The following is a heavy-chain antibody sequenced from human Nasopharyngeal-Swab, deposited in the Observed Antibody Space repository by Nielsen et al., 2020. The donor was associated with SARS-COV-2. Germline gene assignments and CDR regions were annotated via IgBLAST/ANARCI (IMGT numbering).Heavy chain of an antibody. CDR2: ISYDGSNK. J-gene: IGHJ6*02. CDR1: GFTFSSYA. V-gene: IGHV3-30-3*01. D-gene: IGHD6-6*01. Sequence: GESLKISRAASGFTFSSYAMHWVRQAPGKGLEWVAVISYDGSNKYYADSVKGRFTISRDNSKNTLYLQMNSLRAEDTAVYYCARDGEQLGLYYYYGMDVWGQGTTVTVSS. CDR3: ARDGEQLGLYYYYGMDV.